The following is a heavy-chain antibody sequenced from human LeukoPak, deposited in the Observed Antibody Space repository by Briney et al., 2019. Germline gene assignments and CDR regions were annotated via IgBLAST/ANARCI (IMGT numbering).Heavy chain of an antibody. CDR1: GFTFSSYG. CDR2: IRYDGTNK. Sequence: GGSLRLSCAASGFTFSSYGMYWARQAPGKGLEWVAFIRYDGTNKYYADSVKGRFTISRDNSKNTLYLQMNSLRADDTAVYYCAKDWSSGWYRVVDYWGQGTLVTVSS. D-gene: IGHD6-19*01. CDR3: AKDWSSGWYRVVDY. J-gene: IGHJ4*02. V-gene: IGHV3-30*02.